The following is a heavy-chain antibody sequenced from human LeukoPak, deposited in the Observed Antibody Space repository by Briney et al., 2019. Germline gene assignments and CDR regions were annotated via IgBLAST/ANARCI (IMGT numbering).Heavy chain of an antibody. Sequence: SVKVSCKASGGTFSSYAISWVRQAPGQGLEWMGGIIPIFATAKYAQKFQGRVTITADESTSTAYMELSSLRSEDTAVYYCARAPYDILTGYDYWGQGTLVTVSS. CDR2: IIPIFATA. J-gene: IGHJ4*02. CDR1: GGTFSSYA. V-gene: IGHV1-69*13. D-gene: IGHD3-9*01. CDR3: ARAPYDILTGYDY.